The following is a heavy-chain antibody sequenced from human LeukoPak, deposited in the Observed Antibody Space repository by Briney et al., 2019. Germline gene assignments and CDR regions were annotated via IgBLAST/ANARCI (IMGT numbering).Heavy chain of an antibody. CDR2: IYSSGNT. V-gene: IGHV4-61*02. D-gene: IGHD2-2*01. J-gene: IGHJ5*02. Sequence: SQTLSLTCTVPGDSISGVSSYWSWIRQPAGKALEWIGRIYSSGNTNYNPSLKSRVTMSLDTSKNQFSLKLTSVTAADTAVYYCARENIELVPAAVDGWFDPWGQGTLVTVSS. CDR1: GDSISGVSSY. CDR3: ARENIELVPAAVDGWFDP.